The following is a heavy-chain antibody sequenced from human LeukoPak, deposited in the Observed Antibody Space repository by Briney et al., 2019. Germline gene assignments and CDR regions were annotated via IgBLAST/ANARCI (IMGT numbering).Heavy chain of an antibody. CDR3: ARGYSYGYVDY. V-gene: IGHV4-59*01. CDR1: GGSISSYY. J-gene: IGHJ4*02. D-gene: IGHD5-18*01. Sequence: PSETVSLTCTVSGGSISSYYWSWIRQPPGKGLEWIGYIYYSGSTNYNPSLRSRVTISVDTSKNQFSLKLSSVTAADTAVYYCARGYSYGYVDYWGQGTLVTVSS. CDR2: IYYSGST.